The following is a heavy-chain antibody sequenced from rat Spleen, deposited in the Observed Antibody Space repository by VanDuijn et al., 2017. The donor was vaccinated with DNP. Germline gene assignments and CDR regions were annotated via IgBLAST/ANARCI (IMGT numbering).Heavy chain of an antibody. CDR3: ARGSSSYIYGYYLYFDF. V-gene: IGHV3-1*01. D-gene: IGHD1-2*01. CDR2: MSYSGST. CDR1: GSSITSNY. Sequence: EVQLQGAGPGVGNPSQSLTRTCSVTGSSITSNYWAWTRTLHGNKMGGMGYMSYSGSTNYNPSLRSRISITRDTSKNQVFLQLNSVLAEDTATYYCARGSSSYIYGYYLYFDFWGPGTMVTVSS. J-gene: IGHJ1*01.